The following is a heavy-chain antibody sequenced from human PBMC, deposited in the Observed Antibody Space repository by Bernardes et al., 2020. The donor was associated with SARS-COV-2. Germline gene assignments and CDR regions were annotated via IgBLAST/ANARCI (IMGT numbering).Heavy chain of an antibody. J-gene: IGHJ6*02. CDR3: ARHLDPSRNYYYYGMDV. V-gene: IGHV4-59*01. CDR2: MSYSGST. Sequence: TLSLTCTVSGGSISRYYWNWIRQPPGKGLEWIGYMSYSGSTKYNPSLKSLVTMSVDTSTNQFSLKLSSLTAADTAVYYCARHLDPSRNYYYYGMDVWGQGTTVTVSS. D-gene: IGHD3-9*01. CDR1: GGSISRYY.